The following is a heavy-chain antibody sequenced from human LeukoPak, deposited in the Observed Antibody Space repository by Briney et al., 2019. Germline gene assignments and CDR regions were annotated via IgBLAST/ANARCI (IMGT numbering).Heavy chain of an antibody. J-gene: IGHJ3*02. CDR3: ARDLGSWYDRSPFDI. D-gene: IGHD6-13*01. CDR1: GYSFTSYA. V-gene: IGHV1-69*13. CDR2: IIPIFGTA. Sequence: ASVKVSCKASGYSFTSYAISWVRQAPGQGLEWMGGIIPIFGTANYAQQFQGSVTITADEPTSTGSPELSTLRSEDTPVYNCARDLGSWYDRSPFDIWGQGTMVTVPS.